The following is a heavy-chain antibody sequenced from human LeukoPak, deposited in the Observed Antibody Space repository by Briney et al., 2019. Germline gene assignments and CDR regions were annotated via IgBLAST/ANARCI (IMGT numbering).Heavy chain of an antibody. CDR2: INPNSGGT. V-gene: IGHV1-2*02. D-gene: IGHD5-18*01. CDR3: ARDQGYSYGYDAFDI. CDR1: VYTFTVYY. J-gene: IGHJ3*02. Sequence: ASVKVSCKASVYTFTVYYMHWVRQAPGQGLGWMGWINPNSGGTNYAQKFQGRVTMTRDTSISTAYMELSRLRSDDTAVYYCARDQGYSYGYDAFDIWGQGTMVTVSS.